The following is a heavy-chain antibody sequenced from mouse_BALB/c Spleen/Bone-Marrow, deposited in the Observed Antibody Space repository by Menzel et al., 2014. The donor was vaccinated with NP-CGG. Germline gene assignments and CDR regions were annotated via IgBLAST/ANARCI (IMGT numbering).Heavy chain of an antibody. V-gene: IGHV1-69*02. D-gene: IGHD2-3*01. Sequence: VQLQQSGAELVKPGAPVKLACKAPGNTFTSYWRNWGKQRPGWGLEWIGRIDPSEIETHYNQKFKDKATLTVDNSSSTAYIQLSSLTSEDSAVCYCARALGDGYYYAMDYWGQGTSVTVSS. CDR1: GNTFTSYW. CDR3: ARALGDGYYYAMDY. CDR2: IDPSEIET. J-gene: IGHJ4*01.